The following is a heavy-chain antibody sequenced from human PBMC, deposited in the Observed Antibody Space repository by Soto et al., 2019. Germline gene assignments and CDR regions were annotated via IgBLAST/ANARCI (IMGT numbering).Heavy chain of an antibody. CDR3: ARWSYLDY. CDR1: GFSFGSYA. D-gene: IGHD3-3*01. J-gene: IGHJ4*02. Sequence: GGSLRLSCAASGFSFGSYALSWVRQAPGKGLEWVSTISGSDGKTFYADAVKGRFSISRDTSQNTLYLQMNSVSADDTALYYCARWSYLDYWGQGTRVTVSS. CDR2: ISGSDGKT. V-gene: IGHV3-23*01.